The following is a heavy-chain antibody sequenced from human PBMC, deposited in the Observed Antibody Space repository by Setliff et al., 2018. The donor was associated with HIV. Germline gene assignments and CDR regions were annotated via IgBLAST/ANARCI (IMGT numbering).Heavy chain of an antibody. D-gene: IGHD1-26*01. CDR2: INHSGST. CDR1: GGSFSGSY. CDR3: ASRRAAMWHGLFVGFEN. Sequence: SETLSLTCAVYGGSFSGSYWSWIRQPPGKGLEWIGEINHSGSTNYSPSLKSRVTISVDTSKNQFSLKLSSVTAADTAVYYCASRRAAMWHGLFVGFENWGQGTQVTV. V-gene: IGHV4-34*01. J-gene: IGHJ4*02.